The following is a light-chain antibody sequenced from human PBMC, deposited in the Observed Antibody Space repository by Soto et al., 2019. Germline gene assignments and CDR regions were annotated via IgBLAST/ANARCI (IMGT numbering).Light chain of an antibody. CDR1: DIASKS. Sequence: SYELTQPPSVSVAPGQRARISCGGNDIASKSVHWSQQKPGQAPVLVVYDDNDRPSGIPERFSGSNSGDTATLTISRVEAGDEADYYCQVWDSSSDHYVFGSGTKVTVL. CDR3: QVWDSSSDHYV. CDR2: DDN. V-gene: IGLV3-21*02. J-gene: IGLJ1*01.